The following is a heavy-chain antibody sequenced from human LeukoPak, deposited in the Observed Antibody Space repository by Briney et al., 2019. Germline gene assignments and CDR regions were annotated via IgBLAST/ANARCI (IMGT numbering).Heavy chain of an antibody. V-gene: IGHV4-38-2*02. CDR2: IYHSGNT. D-gene: IGHD5-18*01. CDR3: ARVGYNYGGWYFDY. J-gene: IGHJ4*02. CDR1: GYSISSGDY. Sequence: SETLSLTCTVSGYSISSGDYWGWIRQPPGKGLEWIGSIYHSGNTYYNPSLKSRDIISVDTSKNQFSLKLRSVTAADTAVYYCARVGYNYGGWYFDYWGQGTLVTVSA.